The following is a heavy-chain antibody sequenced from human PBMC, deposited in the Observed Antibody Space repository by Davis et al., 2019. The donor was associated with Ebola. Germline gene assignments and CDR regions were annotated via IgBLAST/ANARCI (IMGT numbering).Heavy chain of an antibody. CDR3: AREEFPSSTFDY. Sequence: GESLKISCAASGFTFSGSAMHWVRQASGKGLEWVGRIRSKANSYATAYAASVKGRFTISRDDSKNTAYLQMNSLKTEDTAVYYCAREEFPSSTFDYWGQGTLVTVSS. D-gene: IGHD2/OR15-2a*01. CDR1: GFTFSGSA. CDR2: IRSKANSYAT. J-gene: IGHJ4*02. V-gene: IGHV3-73*01.